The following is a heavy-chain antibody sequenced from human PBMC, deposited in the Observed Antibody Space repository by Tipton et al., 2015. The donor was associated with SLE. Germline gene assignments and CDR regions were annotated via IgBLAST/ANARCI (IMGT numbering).Heavy chain of an antibody. D-gene: IGHD5-24*01. V-gene: IGHV4-39*01. CDR2: IYYSGST. J-gene: IGHJ5*02. Sequence: TLSLTCPVSGGSISSGSYYWGWIRQPPGKGLEWIGSIYYSGSTYYNPSLKSRVTISVDTSKNQFSLKLSSVTAADTAVYYCASRNRREMATKEGWFDPWGQGTLVTVSS. CDR3: ASRNRREMATKEGWFDP. CDR1: GGSISSGSYY.